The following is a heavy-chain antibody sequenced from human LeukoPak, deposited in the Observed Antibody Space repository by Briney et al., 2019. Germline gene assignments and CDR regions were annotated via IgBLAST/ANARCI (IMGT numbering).Heavy chain of an antibody. Sequence: PGGSLRLSCAASGFTFSSYAMSWVRQAPGKGLEWVSAISGSGGSTHYADSVKGRFTISRDNSKNTLYLQMNSLRAEDTAVYYCAKPRYYYDSSGYIDYWGQGTLVTVSS. CDR3: AKPRYYYDSSGYIDY. CDR2: ISGSGGST. J-gene: IGHJ4*02. CDR1: GFTFSSYA. D-gene: IGHD3-22*01. V-gene: IGHV3-23*01.